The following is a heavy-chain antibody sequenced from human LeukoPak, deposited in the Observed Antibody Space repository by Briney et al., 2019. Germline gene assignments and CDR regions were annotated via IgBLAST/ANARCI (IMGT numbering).Heavy chain of an antibody. CDR2: IYAGGTDT. CDR3: ARHRAIAAAGTDLVY. V-gene: IGHV5-51*01. J-gene: IGHJ4*02. D-gene: IGHD6-13*01. CDR1: GYSFNNYW. Sequence: GESLKISCKCSGYSFNNYWIGWVREMPGKVLEWTGIIYAGGTDTRYSPSLQGQVTISADKSISTAYLQWSSLKASDTAMYYCARHRAIAAAGTDLVYWGQGTLVTVSS.